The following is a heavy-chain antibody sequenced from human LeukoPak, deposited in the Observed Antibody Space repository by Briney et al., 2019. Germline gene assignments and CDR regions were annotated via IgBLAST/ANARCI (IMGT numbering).Heavy chain of an antibody. V-gene: IGHV3-53*01. J-gene: IGHJ2*01. CDR1: GFTVSTNY. CDR3: ARSPRIYDSNGYYLVEYFDL. CDR2: IYSGGST. Sequence: PGESLRLSCAASGFTVSTNYMSWVRQVPGKGLEWVSIIYSGGSTSYADSVKGRFTISRDISKNTLFLQMSSLRAEDTAVYYCARSPRIYDSNGYYLVEYFDLWGRGTLVTVSS. D-gene: IGHD3-22*01.